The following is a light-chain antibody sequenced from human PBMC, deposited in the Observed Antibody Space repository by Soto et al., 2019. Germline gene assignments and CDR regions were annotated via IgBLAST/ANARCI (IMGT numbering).Light chain of an antibody. CDR3: QSYDISLSVV. V-gene: IGLV1-40*01. Sequence: QPVLTQPPSVSGAPGQRVTISCTGSSSNIGAGYGVHWYQQLPGTAPKLLIYGNSNRPSGVPDRFSGSKSGTSASLAITGLQAEDEADYYCQSYDISLSVVFGGGTKLTV. J-gene: IGLJ2*01. CDR2: GNS. CDR1: SSNIGAGYG.